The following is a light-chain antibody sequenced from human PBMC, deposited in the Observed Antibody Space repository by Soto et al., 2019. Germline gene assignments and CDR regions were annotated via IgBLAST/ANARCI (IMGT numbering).Light chain of an antibody. V-gene: IGKV1-5*03. CDR3: QHYNSFPWT. CDR1: QSIINW. CDR2: KAS. J-gene: IGKJ1*01. Sequence: DIQMTQSPSTLSASVGDRVTITCRASQSIINWLGWYQQKPGKAPKLLIYKASSLESGVPSRFSGSGSGTDFTLTINRLQPDDFATYYCQHYNSFPWTFGQGTMVDI.